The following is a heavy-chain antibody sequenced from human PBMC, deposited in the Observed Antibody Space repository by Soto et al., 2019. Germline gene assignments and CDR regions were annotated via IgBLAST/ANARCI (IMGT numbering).Heavy chain of an antibody. J-gene: IGHJ6*03. Sequence: SETLSLTCTVSGGSISSYYWSWIRQPPGKGLEWIGYIYYSGSTNYNPSLKSRVTISVDTSKNQFSLKLSSVTAADTAVYYCARLVTPATYDILNYYYYMDVWGKGTTVTVSS. D-gene: IGHD3-9*01. V-gene: IGHV4-59*08. CDR2: IYYSGST. CDR3: ARLVTPATYDILNYYYYMDV. CDR1: GGSISSYY.